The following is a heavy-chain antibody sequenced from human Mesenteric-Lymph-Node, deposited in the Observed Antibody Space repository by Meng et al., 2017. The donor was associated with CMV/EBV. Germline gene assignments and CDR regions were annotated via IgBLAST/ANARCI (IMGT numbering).Heavy chain of an antibody. CDR3: ARERRYQLLSNTYYFDY. J-gene: IGHJ4*02. CDR2: INHSGGT. CDR1: GGAISGFY. D-gene: IGHD2-2*01. Sequence: GGAISGFYWSWIRQPPGKGLEWIGEINHSGGTNYSPSLKSRITISLDTSKNQFSLKVSSVTAADTAVYYCARERRYQLLSNTYYFDYWGQGTLVTVSS. V-gene: IGHV4-34*01.